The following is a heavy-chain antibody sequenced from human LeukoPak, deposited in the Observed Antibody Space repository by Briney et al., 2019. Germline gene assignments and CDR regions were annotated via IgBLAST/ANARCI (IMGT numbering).Heavy chain of an antibody. CDR1: GGTFSSYA. V-gene: IGHV1-69*13. CDR3: ARTHMVRGVMIRGWFDP. D-gene: IGHD3-10*01. Sequence: VKLSCKAAGGTFSSYAISWVRQAAGQGLEWMGGIIPIFGTASYAQKTQGRATITADESTSTAYMELSSLRSEDTAVYYCARTHMVRGVMIRGWFDPWGQGTLVTVSS. J-gene: IGHJ5*02. CDR2: IIPIFGTA.